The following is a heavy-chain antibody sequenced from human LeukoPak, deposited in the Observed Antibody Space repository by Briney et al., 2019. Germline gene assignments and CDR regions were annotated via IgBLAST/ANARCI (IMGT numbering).Heavy chain of an antibody. Sequence: SETLSLTCAVSGVSITSYYWSWIRQPPGKGLEWVGYIYYSGSTNYNPSLKSRVTISVDTSKNQFSLKLSSVTAADTAVYYCARAEIEYDSSGYYSYYFDYWGQGTLVTVSS. J-gene: IGHJ4*02. V-gene: IGHV4-59*01. CDR2: IYYSGST. CDR3: ARAEIEYDSSGYYSYYFDY. D-gene: IGHD3-22*01. CDR1: GVSITSYY.